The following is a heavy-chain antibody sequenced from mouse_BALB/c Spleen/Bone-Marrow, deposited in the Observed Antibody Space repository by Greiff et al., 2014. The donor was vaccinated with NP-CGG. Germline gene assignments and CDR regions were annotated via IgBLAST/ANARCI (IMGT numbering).Heavy chain of an antibody. D-gene: IGHD2-1*01. Sequence: VQLQQSGAELVKPGASVKLSCKASGYTFTSYWMHWVKQRPGQGLEWIGEITPSNGRTNYNEKFKSKATLTVDKSSSTAYMQLSSLTSEDSAVYYCARCYYGNYFDYWGQGTTLTVSS. V-gene: IGHV1S81*02. CDR1: GYTFTSYW. CDR2: ITPSNGRT. J-gene: IGHJ2*01. CDR3: ARCYYGNYFDY.